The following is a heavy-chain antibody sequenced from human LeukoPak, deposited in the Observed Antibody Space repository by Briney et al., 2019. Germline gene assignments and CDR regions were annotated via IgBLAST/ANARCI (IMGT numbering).Heavy chain of an antibody. CDR3: ARGYYYESSGHLTGAFDI. Sequence: GGSLRLSCAASGFTFSSYEMNWVRQAPGKGLEWVSYISSSGSTIYYAGSVKGRFTISRDNAKNSLDLQMNSLRAEDTAVYYCARGYYYESSGHLTGAFDIWGQGTMVTVSS. J-gene: IGHJ3*02. CDR1: GFTFSSYE. V-gene: IGHV3-48*03. D-gene: IGHD3-22*01. CDR2: ISSSGSTI.